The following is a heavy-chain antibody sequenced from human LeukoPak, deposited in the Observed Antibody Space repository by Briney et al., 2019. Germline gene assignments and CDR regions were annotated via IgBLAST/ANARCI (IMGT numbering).Heavy chain of an antibody. J-gene: IGHJ4*02. V-gene: IGHV3-48*01. CDR3: ARGSYYGPDY. Sequence: SVKGRLTISRDNARNSLYLQMNSLRADDTAVYYCARGSYYGPDYWGQGSLVTVSS. D-gene: IGHD3-10*01.